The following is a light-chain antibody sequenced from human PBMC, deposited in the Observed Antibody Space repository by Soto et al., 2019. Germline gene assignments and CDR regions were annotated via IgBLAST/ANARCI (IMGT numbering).Light chain of an antibody. CDR3: SSYAGSKNFVL. CDR1: SSDVGGYNS. CDR2: EVT. Sequence: QSALTQPPSASGSPGQSVTISCTGTSSDVGGYNSVSWYQQHPGKAPKLMIYEVTKRPSGVPDRFSGSKSGNTASLTVSGLQAEDEAEYYCSSYAGSKNFVLFGGGTKLTVL. V-gene: IGLV2-8*01. J-gene: IGLJ2*01.